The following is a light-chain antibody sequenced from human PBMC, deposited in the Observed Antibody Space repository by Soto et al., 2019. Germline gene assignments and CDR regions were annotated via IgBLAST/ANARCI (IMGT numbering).Light chain of an antibody. CDR2: DAS. CDR3: QQRSNLYT. V-gene: IGKV3-11*01. Sequence: EIVLTQSPATLSLSPGEKATLSCRASQSVSSYLAWYQQKPGQAPRLLIYDASNRATGSPARFSGSGSGTDFTLTISSLEPEDFAVYYSQQRSNLYTFGQGTKLEIK. J-gene: IGKJ2*01. CDR1: QSVSSY.